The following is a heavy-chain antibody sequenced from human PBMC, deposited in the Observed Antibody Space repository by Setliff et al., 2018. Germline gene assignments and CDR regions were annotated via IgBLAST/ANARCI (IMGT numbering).Heavy chain of an antibody. Sequence: GGSLRLSCAASGFTFSSYAMTWVRQAPGKGLVWVSVISGSGGSTYYADSVKGRFTISRDNSKNTLYLQMNSLRAEDTAVYYCAKDGSGSYDYLDYWGQGTLVTVSS. D-gene: IGHD6-13*01. CDR2: ISGSGGST. V-gene: IGHV3-23*01. CDR3: AKDGSGSYDYLDY. CDR1: GFTFSSYA. J-gene: IGHJ4*02.